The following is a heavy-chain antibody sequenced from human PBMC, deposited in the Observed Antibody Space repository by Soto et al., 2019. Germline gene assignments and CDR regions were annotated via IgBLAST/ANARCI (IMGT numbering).Heavy chain of an antibody. Sequence: QVQLVESGGGVVQPGRSLRLSCAASGLTFSSYAMHWVRQAPGKGLEWVAVISYDGSNKYYADSVKGRFTISRDNSKNTLYLQMNSLRAEDSAVYYCARHKRDLRFLEWSYYFDFWGQGTLVTVSS. J-gene: IGHJ4*02. V-gene: IGHV3-30-3*01. D-gene: IGHD3-3*01. CDR2: ISYDGSNK. CDR1: GLTFSSYA. CDR3: ARHKRDLRFLEWSYYFDF.